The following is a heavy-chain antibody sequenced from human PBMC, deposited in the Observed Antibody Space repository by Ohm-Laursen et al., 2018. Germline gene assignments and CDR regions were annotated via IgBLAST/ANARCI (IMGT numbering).Heavy chain of an antibody. CDR3: ARVGCSGGSCKATDYYYYYGMDV. V-gene: IGHV4-4*07. D-gene: IGHD2-15*01. CDR2: IYTSGST. J-gene: IGHJ6*02. CDR1: GGSISSYY. Sequence: SETLSLTCTVSGGSISSYYWSWIRQPAGKGLEWIGRIYTSGSTNYNPSLKSRVTMSVDTSKNQFSLKLSSVTAADTAVYYCARVGCSGGSCKATDYYYYYGMDVWGQGTTVTVSS.